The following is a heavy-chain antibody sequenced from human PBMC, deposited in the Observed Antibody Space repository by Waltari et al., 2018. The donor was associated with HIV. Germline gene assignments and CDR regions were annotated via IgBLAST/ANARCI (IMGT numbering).Heavy chain of an antibody. J-gene: IGHJ4*02. CDR2: MNPKTGDT. V-gene: IGHV1-8*01. CDR3: ARVRRPSGSYYLSY. Sequence: QVQLVQSGAEVKKPGASVKVSCKASGYTFTSYNIYWVRQAPGQGLEWMGWMNPKTGDTAYARKFQGRVTMTRNTSMSTAYMELSSLRSEDTAVYYCARVRRPSGSYYLSYWGQGTVVTVSS. D-gene: IGHD1-26*01. CDR1: GYTFTSYN.